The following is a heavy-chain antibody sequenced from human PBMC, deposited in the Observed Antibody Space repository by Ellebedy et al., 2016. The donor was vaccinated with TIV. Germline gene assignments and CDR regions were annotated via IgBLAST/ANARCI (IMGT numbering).Heavy chain of an antibody. D-gene: IGHD4-17*01. Sequence: GESLKISCAASGFTFSSYSMNWVRQAPGKGLEWVSYISSSSAPRHYADSVKGRFTISRDNAKNSLYLQMDSLRADDTAVYYCARAGDYNLLSPAGGYWGQGTLVTVSS. CDR3: ARAGDYNLLSPAGGY. CDR1: GFTFSSYS. V-gene: IGHV3-48*01. J-gene: IGHJ4*02. CDR2: ISSSSAPR.